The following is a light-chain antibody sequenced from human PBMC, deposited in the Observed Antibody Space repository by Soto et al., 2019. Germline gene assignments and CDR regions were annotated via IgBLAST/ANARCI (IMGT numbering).Light chain of an antibody. J-gene: IGKJ4*01. V-gene: IGKV3-15*01. Sequence: EIVMTQSPATLSVSVGERATLSCRASQTVSSKLAWYQQKPGQAPRLLIYGASTRATGLPARFSGSGSGTEFTLTISSLQSEHFAVYYCQQYNDWPPQLTFGGGTKVEFK. CDR3: QQYNDWPPQLT. CDR2: GAS. CDR1: QTVSSK.